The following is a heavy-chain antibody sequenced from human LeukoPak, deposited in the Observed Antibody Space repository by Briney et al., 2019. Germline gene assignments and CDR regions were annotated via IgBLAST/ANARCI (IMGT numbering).Heavy chain of an antibody. Sequence: VKVSCKASGGTFSSYAISWVRQAPGQGLEWMGRIIPILGIANYAQKFQGRVAITADKSTSTAYMELSSLRSEDTAVYYCASWEEYYYGSGDFDYWGQGTLVTVSS. D-gene: IGHD3-10*01. CDR1: GGTFSSYA. CDR3: ASWEEYYYGSGDFDY. J-gene: IGHJ4*02. V-gene: IGHV1-69*04. CDR2: IIPILGIA.